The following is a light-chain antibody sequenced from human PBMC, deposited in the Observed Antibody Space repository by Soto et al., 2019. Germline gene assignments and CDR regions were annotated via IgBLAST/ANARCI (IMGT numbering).Light chain of an antibody. CDR3: QQYNILPRT. V-gene: IGKV3-15*01. CDR1: QSVSSY. Sequence: EIVMALSVSTLSVKLGDRATLSCRARQSVSSYLAWYHQKPGQAPRLLIYGASTRATDIPARFSGSGSGTEFTLTISSLQSEDFALYYCQQYNILPRTFCHVTNVDIK. J-gene: IGKJ3*01. CDR2: GAS.